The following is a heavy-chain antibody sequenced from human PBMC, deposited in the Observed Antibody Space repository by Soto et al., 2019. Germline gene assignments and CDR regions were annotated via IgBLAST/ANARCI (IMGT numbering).Heavy chain of an antibody. V-gene: IGHV1-69*01. D-gene: IGHD5-12*01. CDR2: IIPIFRTP. CDR1: GVTFSSFA. Sequence: QVQLVQSGAEVKQPGSSVKVSCQASGVTFSSFAISWVRQAPGQGLEWMGGIIPIFRTPTYAQNFQGRVTITADESTRLVDMDLGRLRSEDTAVYYCARSTGSGFRPGTHRFNWFDPWGQGTLVTVSS. CDR3: ARSTGSGFRPGTHRFNWFDP. J-gene: IGHJ5*02.